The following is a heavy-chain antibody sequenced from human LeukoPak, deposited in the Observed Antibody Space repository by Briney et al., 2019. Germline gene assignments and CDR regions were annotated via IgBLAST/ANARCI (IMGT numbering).Heavy chain of an antibody. V-gene: IGHV4-39*01. J-gene: IGHJ3*02. Sequence: SETLSLTCTVSGGSISSSSYYWGWIRPPPGKGLEWIGNIYYSGSTYYNPSLKSRVSISVDTSKHQFSLSLSSVTAADTAVYYCASSIVGAGGAFDIWGQGTMVTVSS. CDR2: IYYSGST. CDR3: ASSIVGAGGAFDI. D-gene: IGHD1-26*01. CDR1: GGSISSSSYY.